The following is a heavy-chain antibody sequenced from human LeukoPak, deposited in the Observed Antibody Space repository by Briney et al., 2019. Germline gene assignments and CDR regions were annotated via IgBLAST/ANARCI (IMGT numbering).Heavy chain of an antibody. CDR3: AKDWYFSTNGLRAFFDH. J-gene: IGHJ4*02. CDR2: ISYDGSNK. V-gene: IGHV3-30*18. D-gene: IGHD5-12*01. Sequence: PGRSLRLSCAGSGFTFSNYGMQWVRQAPGKELEWVVVISYDGSNKYYADSVKGRFTISRDNSKNTLYLQMNSLRAEDTAVYYCAKDWYFSTNGLRAFFDHWGQGSLVTVSS. CDR1: GFTFSNYG.